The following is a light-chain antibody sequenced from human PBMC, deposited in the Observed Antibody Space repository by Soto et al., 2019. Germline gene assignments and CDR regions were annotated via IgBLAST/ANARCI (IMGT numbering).Light chain of an antibody. Sequence: QSALTQPRSVSGSPGQSVTISCTGTRSDVGGYAYISWYQQHPGKVPKLIIYDNNKRPSGIPDRFSGSKSGTSATLGITGLQTGDEADYYCGTWDSSLRAWVFGGGTKVTVL. CDR3: GTWDSSLRAWV. CDR1: RSDVGGYAY. CDR2: DNN. V-gene: IGLV1-51*01. J-gene: IGLJ3*02.